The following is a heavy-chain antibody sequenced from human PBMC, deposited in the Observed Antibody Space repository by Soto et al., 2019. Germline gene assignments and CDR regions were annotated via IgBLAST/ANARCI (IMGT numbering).Heavy chain of an antibody. Sequence: GASVKVSCKASGYTFTSYDINWVRQATGQGLEWMGWMNPNSGNTGYAQKFQGRVTMTRNTSISTAYMELGSLRSEDTAVYYCARGRSMRLFYYYYYMDVWGNGTTVTVSS. CDR3: ARGRSMRLFYYYYYMDV. V-gene: IGHV1-8*01. CDR2: MNPNSGNT. J-gene: IGHJ6*03. CDR1: GYTFTSYD.